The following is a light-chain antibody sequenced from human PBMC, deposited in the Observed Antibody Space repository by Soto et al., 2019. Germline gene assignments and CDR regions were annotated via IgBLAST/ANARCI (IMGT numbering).Light chain of an antibody. CDR1: SSNIGKYY. V-gene: IGLV1-51*02. Sequence: QSVLTQPPSVSAAPGQKVTMSCSGSSSNIGKYYVSWHQQLPGTAPKLLIYENDKRPSGIPDRFSGSKSGTSAPLGITGLQTGDEADYYCGTWDSSLTTFVFGTGTKLTVL. CDR3: GTWDSSLTTFV. J-gene: IGLJ1*01. CDR2: END.